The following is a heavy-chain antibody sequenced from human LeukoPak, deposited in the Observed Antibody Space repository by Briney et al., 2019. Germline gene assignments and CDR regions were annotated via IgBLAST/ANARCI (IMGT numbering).Heavy chain of an antibody. Sequence: SVKVSCKASGFTFTSSAVQWVRQARGQRLEWIGWIVVGSGNTNYAQKFQERVTITRDMSTSTAYMELSSLRSEDTAVYYCAASLYNWNNYYYGTDVWGQGTTVTVSS. CDR2: IVVGSGNT. J-gene: IGHJ6*02. D-gene: IGHD1-1*01. CDR1: GFTFTSSA. CDR3: AASLYNWNNYYYGTDV. V-gene: IGHV1-58*01.